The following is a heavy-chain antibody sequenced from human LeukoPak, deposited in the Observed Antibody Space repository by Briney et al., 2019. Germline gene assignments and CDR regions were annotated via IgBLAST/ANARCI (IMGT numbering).Heavy chain of an antibody. D-gene: IGHD6-13*01. J-gene: IGHJ4*02. CDR2: ISTSSSYI. CDR1: GFTFDDYA. V-gene: IGHV3-21*01. Sequence: GGTLRLSCAASGFTFDDYAMHWVRQAPGKGLEWVSSISTSSSYIYYADSVRGRFTISRDNAKDSLCLQMNSLRAEDTAMYYCARDLGLGAAAATSPVDYWGQGTLVTVSS. CDR3: ARDLGLGAAAATSPVDY.